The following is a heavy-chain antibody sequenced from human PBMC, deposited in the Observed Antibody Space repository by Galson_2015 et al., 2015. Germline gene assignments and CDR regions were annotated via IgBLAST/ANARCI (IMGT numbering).Heavy chain of an antibody. V-gene: IGHV3-33*01. CDR1: GFTFSSYG. D-gene: IGHD6-13*01. Sequence: SLRLSCAASGFTFSSYGMHWVRQAPGKGLEWVAVIWYDRSNKYYADSVKGRFTISRDNSKNTLYLQMNSLRAEDTAVYYCAREGYSRDGFDYWGQGTLVTVSS. J-gene: IGHJ4*02. CDR3: AREGYSRDGFDY. CDR2: IWYDRSNK.